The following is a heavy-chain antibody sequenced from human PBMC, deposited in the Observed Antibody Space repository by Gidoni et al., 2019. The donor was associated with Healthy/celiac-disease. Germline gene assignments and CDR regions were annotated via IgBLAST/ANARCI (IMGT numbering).Heavy chain of an antibody. Sequence: QVQLVESGGGLVKPGGSVSLSCPASGFTFSYYYMSWFRQAPGKGLEWVSYISSSSSYTNYADSVKGRFTISRDNAKNSLYLQMNSLRAEDTAVYYCARDRVAGSDYWGQGTLVTVSS. D-gene: IGHD6-19*01. CDR2: ISSSSSYT. CDR1: GFTFSYYY. J-gene: IGHJ4*02. V-gene: IGHV3-11*06. CDR3: ARDRVAGSDY.